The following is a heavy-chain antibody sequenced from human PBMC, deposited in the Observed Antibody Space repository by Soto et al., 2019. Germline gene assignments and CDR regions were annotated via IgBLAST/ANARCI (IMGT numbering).Heavy chain of an antibody. CDR2: ISSSSSYI. CDR3: ARSRYCSGGSCYSFPHWFDP. Sequence: PGGSLRLSCAASGFTFSSYSMNWVRQAPGKGLEWVSSISSSSSYIYYADSVKGRFTISRDNAKNSLYLQMNSLRAEDTAVYYCARSRYCSGGSCYSFPHWFDPWGQGTLVTVS. D-gene: IGHD2-15*01. V-gene: IGHV3-21*01. CDR1: GFTFSSYS. J-gene: IGHJ5*02.